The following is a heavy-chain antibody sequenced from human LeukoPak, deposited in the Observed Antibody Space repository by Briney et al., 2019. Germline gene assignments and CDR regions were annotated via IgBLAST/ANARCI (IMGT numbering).Heavy chain of an antibody. D-gene: IGHD2-15*01. J-gene: IGHJ3*02. Sequence: PGGSLRLSCAASGFTVSSNYVSWVRQAPGKGLEWVSVFYSGGSTYYADFVKGRFTISRDNSKNTLYLQMNSLRAEDTAVYYCARKLLLSTALAALYIWGQGTMVTVSS. CDR1: GFTVSSNY. CDR3: ARKLLLSTALAALYI. CDR2: FYSGGST. V-gene: IGHV3-66*01.